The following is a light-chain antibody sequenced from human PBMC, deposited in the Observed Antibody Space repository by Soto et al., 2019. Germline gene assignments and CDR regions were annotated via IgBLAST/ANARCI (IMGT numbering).Light chain of an antibody. CDR1: SSNIGAGYD. Sequence: QSVLTQPPSVSGAPGQRVTISCTGSSSNIGAGYDVHWYQQLPGAAPKLLIYGNCNRPSGVPDRFSGSKSGTSASLAITGLQAEDEADYYCQSYDSSLSVVFGGGTKLTV. V-gene: IGLV1-40*01. CDR2: GNC. CDR3: QSYDSSLSVV. J-gene: IGLJ2*01.